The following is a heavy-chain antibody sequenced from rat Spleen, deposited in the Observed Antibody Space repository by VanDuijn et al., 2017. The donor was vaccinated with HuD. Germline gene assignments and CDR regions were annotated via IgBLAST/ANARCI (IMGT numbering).Heavy chain of an antibody. CDR2: IDYSGRT. J-gene: IGHJ3*01. Sequence: EVQLQESGPGLVKPSQSLSLTCSVTGYSITSNYWGWIRKFPGNKMEWMGYIDYSGRTSYNPSLKSRISITRDTSKNQFFLQLNSVTTEDTATYYCARSNWDPYNWFAFWGQGSLVTVSS. CDR1: GYSITSNY. CDR3: ARSNWDPYNWFAF. V-gene: IGHV3-1*01. D-gene: IGHD5-1*01.